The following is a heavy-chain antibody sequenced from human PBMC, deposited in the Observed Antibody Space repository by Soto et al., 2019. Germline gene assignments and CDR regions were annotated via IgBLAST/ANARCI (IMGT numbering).Heavy chain of an antibody. CDR2: ISYDGSNK. CDR1: GFTFSSYG. Sequence: QVQLVESGGGVVQPGRSLRLSCAASGFTFSSYGMHWVRQAPGKGLEWVAVISYDGSNKYYADSVKGRFTISRDNSKNTLHLQMNPLRAEDTAVYYCAKDQFPAAGNSYYYYGMDVWGQGTTVTVS. V-gene: IGHV3-30*18. CDR3: AKDQFPAAGNSYYYYGMDV. D-gene: IGHD6-13*01. J-gene: IGHJ6*02.